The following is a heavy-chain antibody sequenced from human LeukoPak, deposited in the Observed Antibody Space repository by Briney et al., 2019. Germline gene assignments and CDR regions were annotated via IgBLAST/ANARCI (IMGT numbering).Heavy chain of an antibody. D-gene: IGHD2-2*02. J-gene: IGHJ6*02. Sequence: ASVKVSCKASGGTFSSYAISWVRQATGQGLEWMGRIIPIFGIANYAQKFQGRVTITADKSTSTAYMELSSPRSEDTAVYYCARSYCSSTSCDTPSGYYYYGMDVWGQGTTVTVSS. CDR1: GGTFSSYA. CDR2: IIPIFGIA. CDR3: ARSYCSSTSCDTPSGYYYYGMDV. V-gene: IGHV1-69*04.